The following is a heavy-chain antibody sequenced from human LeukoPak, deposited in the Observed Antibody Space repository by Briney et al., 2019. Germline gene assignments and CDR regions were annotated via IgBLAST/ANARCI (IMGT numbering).Heavy chain of an antibody. CDR1: GYTFTGYY. V-gene: IGHV1-8*03. CDR3: AGGDYGDAFDI. Sequence: GASVKVSCKASGYTFTGYYMHWVRQAPGQGLEWMGWMNPNSGNTGYAQKFQGRVTITRNTSISTAYMELSSLRSEDTAVYYCAGGDYGDAFDIWGQGTMVTVSS. J-gene: IGHJ3*02. D-gene: IGHD4-17*01. CDR2: MNPNSGNT.